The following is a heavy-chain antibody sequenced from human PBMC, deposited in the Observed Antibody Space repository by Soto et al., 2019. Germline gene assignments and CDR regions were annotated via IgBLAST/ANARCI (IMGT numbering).Heavy chain of an antibody. J-gene: IGHJ4*02. CDR3: ARGPTYYYDSSGSRGALGY. CDR2: ISSSSSYT. Sequence: GESLKISCAASGFTFSDYYMSWIRQAPGKGLEWVSYISSSSSYTNYADSVKGRFTISRDNAKNSLYLQMNSLRAEDTAVYYCARGPTYYYDSSGSRGALGYWGQGTLVTVSS. V-gene: IGHV3-11*06. D-gene: IGHD3-22*01. CDR1: GFTFSDYY.